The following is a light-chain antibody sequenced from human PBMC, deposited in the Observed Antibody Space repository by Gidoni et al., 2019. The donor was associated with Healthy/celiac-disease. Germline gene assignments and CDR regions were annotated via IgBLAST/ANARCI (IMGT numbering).Light chain of an antibody. CDR2: DVI. J-gene: IGLJ2*01. CDR1: SSDVGVYNY. CDR3: SSYTSSSTVV. V-gene: IGLV2-14*01. Sequence: QPGMTPPGSVSRSHGQSITISCTGTSSDVGVYNYVSCYQQHPGKAPKLMIYDVIKRPSGVSNLFSGSKSGNTASLTISGLQAEDEADYYCSSYTSSSTVVFGGGTKLTVL.